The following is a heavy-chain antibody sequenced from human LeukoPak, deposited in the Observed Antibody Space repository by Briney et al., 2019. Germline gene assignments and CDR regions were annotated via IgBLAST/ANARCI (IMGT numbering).Heavy chain of an antibody. Sequence: ASVKVSCKASGYTFTSYYMHWVRQAPGQGLEWMGIINPSGGSTSYAQKFQGRVTMTRDMSTSTVYMELSSLRSEDTAVYYCARDYYDSSGYYYVKYFQHWGQGTLVTVSS. J-gene: IGHJ1*01. CDR3: ARDYYDSSGYYYVKYFQH. CDR1: GYTFTSYY. D-gene: IGHD3-22*01. CDR2: INPSGGST. V-gene: IGHV1-46*01.